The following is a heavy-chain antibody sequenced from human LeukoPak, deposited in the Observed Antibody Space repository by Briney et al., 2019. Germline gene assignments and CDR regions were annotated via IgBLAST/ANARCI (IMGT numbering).Heavy chain of an antibody. D-gene: IGHD5-18*01. V-gene: IGHV3-33*06. CDR2: IWYDGSNK. J-gene: IGHJ6*04. Sequence: GGSLRLSCAASGFTFSIYGMHWVRQAPGKGLVCVAAIWYDGSNKYYADSVKGRFTISRDNSKNTLYLQMNSLRAEDTAVYYCAKDTAMVTYRGYYYYGMDVWGKGTTVTVSS. CDR1: GFTFSIYG. CDR3: AKDTAMVTYRGYYYYGMDV.